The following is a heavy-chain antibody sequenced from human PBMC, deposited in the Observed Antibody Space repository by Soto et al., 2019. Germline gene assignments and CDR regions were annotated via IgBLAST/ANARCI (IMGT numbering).Heavy chain of an antibody. CDR1: GFTFSRYG. Sequence: QVQLVESGGGVVQPGRSLRLSCAASGFTFSRYGMHWVRQDQGKGREWVEVITYDGSNTYYADSVKGRFTISWDNSKNTLYLPMHSLRADHTAEDDFAISAIYAIVTAGDMYLWCQGTTVTVSS. CDR3: AISAIYAIVTAGDMYL. J-gene: IGHJ6*02. V-gene: IGHV3-30*03. CDR2: ITYDGSNT. D-gene: IGHD3-9*01.